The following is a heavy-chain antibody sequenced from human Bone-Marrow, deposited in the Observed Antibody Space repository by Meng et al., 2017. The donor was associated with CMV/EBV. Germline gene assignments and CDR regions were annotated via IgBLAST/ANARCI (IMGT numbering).Heavy chain of an antibody. V-gene: IGHV3-23*01. CDR1: GFTFSSYD. Sequence: GESLKISCAASGFTFSSYDMSWVRQAPGKGLEWVSAISGSGGSTYYADSVKGRFTISRDNSKNTLYLQMNSLRAEDTAVYYCAKDHYCSSTSCLNWYFDLWGRGTLVTVSS. CDR3: AKDHYCSSTSCLNWYFDL. J-gene: IGHJ2*01. D-gene: IGHD2-2*01. CDR2: ISGSGGST.